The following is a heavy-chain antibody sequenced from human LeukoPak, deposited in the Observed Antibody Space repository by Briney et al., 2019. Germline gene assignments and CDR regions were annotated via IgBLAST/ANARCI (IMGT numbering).Heavy chain of an antibody. CDR3: ARLGGGYSYGYYLDY. J-gene: IGHJ4*02. V-gene: IGHV4-59*08. Sequence: SETLSLTCTVSGASINNYYWSWIRQPPGKGLEYIGFIYYSGTTNYNPSLKSRVTISVDTSKNQFSLKLSSVTTADTAVYYCARLGGGYSYGYYLDYWGQGTLVTVSS. D-gene: IGHD5-18*01. CDR2: IYYSGTT. CDR1: GASINNYY.